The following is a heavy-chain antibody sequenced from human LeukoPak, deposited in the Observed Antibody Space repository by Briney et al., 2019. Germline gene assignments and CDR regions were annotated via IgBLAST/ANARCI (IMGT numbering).Heavy chain of an antibody. V-gene: IGHV4-34*01. Sequence: PSETLSLTCAVYGGSFSGYYWSWIRQPPGKGLEWIGEINHSGSTNYNPSLKSRVTISVDTSKNQFSLKLSSVTAADTAVYYCARDGVMGVAFDIWGQGTMVTVSS. CDR3: ARDGVMGVAFDI. D-gene: IGHD3-16*01. CDR2: INHSGST. J-gene: IGHJ3*02. CDR1: GGSFSGYY.